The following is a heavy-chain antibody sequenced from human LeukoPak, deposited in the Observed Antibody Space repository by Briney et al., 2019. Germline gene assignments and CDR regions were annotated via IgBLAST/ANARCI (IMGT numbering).Heavy chain of an antibody. CDR3: ARDLEEYCSGGSCSLFDY. CDR2: ISSSGSTI. CDR1: GFTFSSYE. D-gene: IGHD2-15*01. J-gene: IGHJ4*02. V-gene: IGHV3-48*03. Sequence: PGGSLRLSCAASGFTFSSYEMNWVRQASGKGLEWVSYISSSGSTIYYADSVKGRFTISRDNAKNSLYLQMNSLRAEDTAVYYCARDLEEYCSGGSCSLFDYWGQGTLVTVSS.